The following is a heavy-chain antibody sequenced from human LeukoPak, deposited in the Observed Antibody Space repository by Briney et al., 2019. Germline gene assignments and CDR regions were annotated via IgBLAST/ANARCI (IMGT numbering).Heavy chain of an antibody. CDR3: ARGRYYFDDSDAYFY. D-gene: IGHD3-16*01. CDR2: INHDGST. Sequence: PSETLSLTXAVYGGSFSGYYWSYIRQSPGKGLEWIGEINHDGSTNYNPSLKSRVTMSVDTSKNQFSLKLRSVTAADTAVYYCARGRYYFDDSDAYFYWGQGNLVTVSS. J-gene: IGHJ4*02. CDR1: GGSFSGYY. V-gene: IGHV4-34*01.